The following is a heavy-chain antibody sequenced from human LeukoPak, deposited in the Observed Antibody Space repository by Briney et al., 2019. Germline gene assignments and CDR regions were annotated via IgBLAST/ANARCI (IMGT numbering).Heavy chain of an antibody. CDR2: IWYDGSNK. Sequence: GGSLRLSCAASGFTFSNYGMHWVRQAPGKGLEWVAIIWYDGSNKYYADSVKGRYTISRDNSKNTLYLEMNSLRAEDTAVYYCARDQGTSVSVSYFGYFDYWGQGALVTVSS. CDR1: GFTFSNYG. V-gene: IGHV3-33*01. CDR3: ARDQGTSVSVSYFGYFDY. D-gene: IGHD1-26*01. J-gene: IGHJ4*02.